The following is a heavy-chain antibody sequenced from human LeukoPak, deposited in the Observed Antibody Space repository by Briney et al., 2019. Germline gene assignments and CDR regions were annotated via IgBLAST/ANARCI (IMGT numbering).Heavy chain of an antibody. J-gene: IGHJ4*02. CDR1: GSSFTSYS. Sequence: GGPREISGQGSGSSFTSYSIGGARQVPGKGREGTGLIYPGDSDTRYSTSFQGQVTIPANKSISTAYRRWSSLKASDTAMYYCASIKKGAEWELTFHYWGQGTLVTVSS. CDR2: IYPGDSDT. D-gene: IGHD1-26*01. V-gene: IGHV5-51*01. CDR3: ASIKKGAEWELTFHY.